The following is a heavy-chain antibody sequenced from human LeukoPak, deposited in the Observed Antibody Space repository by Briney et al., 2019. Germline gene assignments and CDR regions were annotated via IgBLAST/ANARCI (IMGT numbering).Heavy chain of an antibody. CDR1: GFTFSSYW. CDR3: ARDVGPNDYVDY. CDR2: IKHGGSQK. V-gene: IGHV3-7*01. Sequence: GGSLRLSCAASGFTFSSYWMSWVRQAPGKGLQCVANIKHGGSQKYYVDSVKGRFTISRDNAKNSLYLQMNSLRSEDTAVYYCARDVGPNDYVDYWGQGTLVTVSS. D-gene: IGHD2-8*01. J-gene: IGHJ4*02.